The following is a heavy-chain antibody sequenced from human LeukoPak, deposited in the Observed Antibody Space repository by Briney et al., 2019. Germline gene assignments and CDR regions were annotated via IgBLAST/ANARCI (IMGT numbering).Heavy chain of an antibody. V-gene: IGHV3-74*01. CDR3: ARPDYYDSSGYYYGIDY. CDR1: GFTFSSYW. D-gene: IGHD3-22*01. CDR2: INSDGSSS. Sequence: GGYLRLSCAASGFTFSSYWMYWVRQAPGKGLGWVSRINSDGSSSSYADSVKGRFTISRDNAKNTLYLQMNSLRAEDTAVYYCARPDYYDSSGYYYGIDYWGQGTLVTVSS. J-gene: IGHJ4*02.